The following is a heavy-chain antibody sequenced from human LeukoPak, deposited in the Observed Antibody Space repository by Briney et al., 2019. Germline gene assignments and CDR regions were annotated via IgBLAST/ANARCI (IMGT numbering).Heavy chain of an antibody. CDR2: XWXXXSNK. Sequence: GGSLRLSCAASGFTFSSYGMXWVXXAPXXXXXXXXXXWXXXSNKYYADSVKGRFTISRDNSKNTLYLQMNSLRAEDTAVYYCARELRAYCGGDCYSGVSFDYWGQGTLVTVSS. J-gene: IGHJ4*02. CDR1: GFTFSSYG. CDR3: ARELRAYCGGDCYSGVSFDY. D-gene: IGHD2-21*02. V-gene: IGHV3-33*01.